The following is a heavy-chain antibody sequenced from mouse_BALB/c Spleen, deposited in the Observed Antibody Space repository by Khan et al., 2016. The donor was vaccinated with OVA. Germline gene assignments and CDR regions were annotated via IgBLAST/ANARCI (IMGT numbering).Heavy chain of an antibody. CDR3: TSTGTAWCAY. V-gene: IGHV1-77*01. J-gene: IGHJ3*01. CDR2: IYPGSGNT. Sequence: QVQLKESGAELARPGASVKLSCKASGYSFTDYYINWVKQRTGQGLEWIGEIYPGSGNTYYNEKLTGKAKLTADKSSSTAYLQLSSLTSEDSAVYFCTSTGTAWCAYWGQGTLVTVSA. CDR1: GYSFTDYY. D-gene: IGHD4-1*02.